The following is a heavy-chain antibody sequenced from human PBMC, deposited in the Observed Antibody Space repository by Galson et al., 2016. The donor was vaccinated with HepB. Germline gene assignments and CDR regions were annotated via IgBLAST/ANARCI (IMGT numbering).Heavy chain of an antibody. CDR2: IGVSSSYT. CDR1: GFPFHTYN. D-gene: IGHD3/OR15-3a*01. J-gene: IGHJ2*01. CDR3: HSFSLDPHFDL. V-gene: IGHV3-21*01. Sequence: SLRLSCAASGFPFHTYNMSWIRQAPGKGLEWVASIGVSSSYTYHAESVAGRFGISRDTAKQSIFLHMSDLRTEDTARYFCHSFSLDPHFDLWGPGTLVAVSS.